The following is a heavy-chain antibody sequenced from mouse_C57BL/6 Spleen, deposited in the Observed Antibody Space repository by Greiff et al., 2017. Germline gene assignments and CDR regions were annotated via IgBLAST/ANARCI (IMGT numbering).Heavy chain of an antibody. CDR2: IWRGGST. D-gene: IGHD1-1*01. CDR1: GFSLTSYG. V-gene: IGHV2-5*01. J-gene: IGHJ1*03. CDR3: AKNYYYGSSYWYFDV. Sequence: VQGVESGPGLVQPSQSLSITCTVSGFSLTSYGVHWVRQSPGTGLEWLGVIWRGGSTDYNAAFMSRLSITKDNSKSQVFFKRNSLQADDTAIYYCAKNYYYGSSYWYFDVWGTGTTVTVSS.